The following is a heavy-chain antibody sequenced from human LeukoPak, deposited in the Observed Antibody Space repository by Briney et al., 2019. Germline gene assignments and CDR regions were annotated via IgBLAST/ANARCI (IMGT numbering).Heavy chain of an antibody. J-gene: IGHJ4*02. CDR2: MNEDGSEK. V-gene: IGHV3-7*05. CDR1: GFTFSSYW. CDR3: ARTGNSGSGS. Sequence: GGSLRLSCAASGFTFSSYWMSWVRQAPGKGLEWVANMNEDGSEKYYVDSVKGRFTISRDNAKNSLYLQMNSLRAEDTALYYCARTGNSGSGSWGQGTLVTASS. D-gene: IGHD3-10*01.